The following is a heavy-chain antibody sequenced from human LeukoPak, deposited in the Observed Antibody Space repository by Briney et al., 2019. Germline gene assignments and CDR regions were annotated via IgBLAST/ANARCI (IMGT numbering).Heavy chain of an antibody. Sequence: GGSLRLSCATSGFTFISYDFNWVRQAPGKGLEWVSYISNGGGTIYYADSVKGRFTISRDNAKNSVFLQMNTLRAEDTAIYYCARDSYMFGSDYWGQGTLVTVSS. CDR1: GFTFISYD. CDR3: ARDSYMFGSDY. J-gene: IGHJ4*02. CDR2: ISNGGGTI. D-gene: IGHD3-10*02. V-gene: IGHV3-48*03.